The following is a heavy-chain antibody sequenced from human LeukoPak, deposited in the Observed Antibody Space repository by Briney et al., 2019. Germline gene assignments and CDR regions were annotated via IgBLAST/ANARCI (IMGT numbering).Heavy chain of an antibody. V-gene: IGHV4-59*10. CDR2: IHTSGST. Sequence: SETLSLTCAVYGGSFSGYYWSWIRQPPGKGLEWIGRIHTSGSTNYNPSLKSRVTMSGDTSKNQFSLKLSSVTAADTAVYYCARDRYYYDSSGGRGLDYWGQGTLVTVSS. J-gene: IGHJ4*02. CDR3: ARDRYYYDSSGGRGLDY. CDR1: GGSFSGYY. D-gene: IGHD3-22*01.